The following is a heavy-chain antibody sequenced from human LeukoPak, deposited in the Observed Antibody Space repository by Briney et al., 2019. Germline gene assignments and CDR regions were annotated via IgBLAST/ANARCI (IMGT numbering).Heavy chain of an antibody. J-gene: IGHJ6*03. CDR2: IYHSGST. V-gene: IGHV4-4*02. CDR3: ARGIAVAGPNYYCYYMDV. D-gene: IGHD6-19*01. Sequence: IPSGTLSLTCAVSGGSISSSNWWSWVRQPPGKGLEWIGEIYHSGSTNYNPSLKSRVTISVDKSKNQFSLKVSSVTAADTAVYYCARGIAVAGPNYYCYYMDVWGKGTTVTVSS. CDR1: GGSISSSNW.